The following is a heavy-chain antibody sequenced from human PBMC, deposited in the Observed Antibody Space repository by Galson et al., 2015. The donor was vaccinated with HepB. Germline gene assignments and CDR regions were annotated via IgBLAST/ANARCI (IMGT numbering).Heavy chain of an antibody. V-gene: IGHV3-53*01. Sequence: SLRLSCAASGFTVSNNYMTWVRQAPGKRLEWVSVISSGGGTSYTDSVKGRFSISRDNSKNTIYLQMNSLRAEDTAVYYCAREGGHDDIWRPRTWDYYYMDVWGRGTTVIVSS. CDR2: ISSGGGT. CDR1: GFTVSNNY. J-gene: IGHJ6*03. CDR3: AREGGHDDIWRPRTWDYYYMDV. D-gene: IGHD3-3*01.